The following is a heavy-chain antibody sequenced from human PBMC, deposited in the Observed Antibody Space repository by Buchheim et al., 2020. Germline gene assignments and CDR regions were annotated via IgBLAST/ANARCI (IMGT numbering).Heavy chain of an antibody. J-gene: IGHJ5*02. CDR2: IYYSGST. CDR3: ARGVVPAAHIAVVNWFDP. CDR1: GGSISSYY. V-gene: IGHV4-59*01. D-gene: IGHD2-2*01. Sequence: QVQLQESGPGLVRPSETLSLTCSVSGGSISSYYWSWIRQPPGKGLEWIGHIYYSGSTNYNPSLKSRVTISVDTSKNQISLKLTSVTAADTALYYCARGVVPAAHIAVVNWFDPWGQGTL.